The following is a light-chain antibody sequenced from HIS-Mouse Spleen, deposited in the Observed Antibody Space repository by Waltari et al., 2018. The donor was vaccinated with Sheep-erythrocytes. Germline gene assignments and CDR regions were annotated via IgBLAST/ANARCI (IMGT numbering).Light chain of an antibody. CDR1: SSDVGSYNL. CDR3: CSYAGSSTLV. J-gene: IGLJ2*01. CDR2: EGS. Sequence: QSALTQPASVSGSPGQSITISCTGTSSDVGSYNLVSWHQQHPGKAPKPLIYEGSKRPSGVSNRFSGSKSGNTASLTISGLQAEDEADYYCCSYAGSSTLVFGGGTKLTVL. V-gene: IGLV2-23*01.